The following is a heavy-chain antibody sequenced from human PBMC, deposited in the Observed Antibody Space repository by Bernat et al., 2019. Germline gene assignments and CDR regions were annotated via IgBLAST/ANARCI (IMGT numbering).Heavy chain of an antibody. V-gene: IGHV3-66*01. CDR1: GFTVSNNY. CDR3: AKVVVGVTNWFDP. Sequence: VGWGGGGGQPGGSLGLSWAASGFTVSNNYGSWVRQAPGKGLEWVSVIYSDGNKYYADSVKGRFTISRDDSKNMLYLQMNSLRGEDTAVYYCAKVVVGVTNWFDPWGQGTLVTVSS. CDR2: IYSDGNK. D-gene: IGHD2-15*01. J-gene: IGHJ5*02.